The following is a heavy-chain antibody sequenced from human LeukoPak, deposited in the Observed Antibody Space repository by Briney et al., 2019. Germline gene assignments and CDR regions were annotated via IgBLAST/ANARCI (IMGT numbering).Heavy chain of an antibody. CDR2: TNPSGGST. Sequence: TGGSLRLSCAASGFTFSNYAMSWVRQAPGRGLEWVSETNPSGGSTYYADSVKGRFTISRDNSKNTLYLQMNSLRAEDTAVYYCAKGTYCSGNNCYYFDYWGQGTLVTVSS. CDR1: GFTFSNYA. J-gene: IGHJ4*02. D-gene: IGHD2-15*01. V-gene: IGHV3-23*01. CDR3: AKGTYCSGNNCYYFDY.